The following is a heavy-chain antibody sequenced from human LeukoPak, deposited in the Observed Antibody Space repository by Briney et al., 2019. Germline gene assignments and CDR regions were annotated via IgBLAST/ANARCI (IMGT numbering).Heavy chain of an antibody. J-gene: IGHJ4*02. CDR3: ARDERGGWADFDY. CDR2: IYTTGNT. V-gene: IGHV4-61*09. CDR1: GDSVSSANYF. D-gene: IGHD1-1*01. Sequence: SQTLSLTCTVSGDSVSSANYFLTWIRQPAGKGLEWIGHIYTTGNTNYNPSLKRRVTISVDTSKNQFSLRLSSVTAADTAVYYCARDERGGWADFDYWGQGTLVTVSS.